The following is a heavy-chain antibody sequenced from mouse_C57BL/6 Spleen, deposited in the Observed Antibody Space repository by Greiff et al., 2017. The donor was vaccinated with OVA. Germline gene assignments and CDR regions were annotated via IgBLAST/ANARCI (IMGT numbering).Heavy chain of an antibody. CDR3: AREKGYGSSFDY. J-gene: IGHJ2*01. CDR2: ISSGSSTI. Sequence: DVMLVESGGGLVKPGGSLKLSCAASGFTFSDYGMHWVRQAPEKGLEWVAYISSGSSTIYYADTVKGRFTISRDNAKNTLFLQMTSLRSEDTAMYYCAREKGYGSSFDYWGQGTTLTVSS. D-gene: IGHD1-1*01. CDR1: GFTFSDYG. V-gene: IGHV5-17*01.